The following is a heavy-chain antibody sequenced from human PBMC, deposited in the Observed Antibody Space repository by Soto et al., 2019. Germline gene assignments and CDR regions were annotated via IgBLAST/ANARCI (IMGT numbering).Heavy chain of an antibody. J-gene: IGHJ4*02. Sequence: PGGSLRLSCAASGVTFDDYAMHWVRQAPGKGLEWVSGISWNSGSIGYADSVKGRFTISRDNAKNSLYLQMNSLRAEDTALYYCAKDIPGIAAAGSPDYWGQGTLVTVSS. V-gene: IGHV3-9*01. CDR3: AKDIPGIAAAGSPDY. CDR2: ISWNSGSI. CDR1: GVTFDDYA. D-gene: IGHD6-13*01.